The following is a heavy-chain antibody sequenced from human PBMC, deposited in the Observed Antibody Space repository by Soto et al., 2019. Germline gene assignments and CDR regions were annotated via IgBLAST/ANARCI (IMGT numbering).Heavy chain of an antibody. V-gene: IGHV3-9*01. CDR1: GFTFDDYA. Sequence: EVQLEESGGALVQPGRSLRLSCAASGFTFDDYAMYWVRQVLGKGLEWVSSISWNSGNIGYADSVKGRFTTSRDNAENSLYLQINSLRPGDTALYYCVRSKGGYSYGTPFDYWGQGTLVTVSS. CDR3: VRSKGGYSYGTPFDY. J-gene: IGHJ4*02. CDR2: ISWNSGNI. D-gene: IGHD5-18*01.